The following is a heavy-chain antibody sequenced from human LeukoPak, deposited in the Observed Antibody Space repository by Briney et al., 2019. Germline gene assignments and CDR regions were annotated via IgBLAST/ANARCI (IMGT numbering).Heavy chain of an antibody. V-gene: IGHV3-7*05. Sequence: PGGSLRLSCAASGFTFSSYWMSWVRQAPGKGLEWVANIKQDGSEKYYVDSVKGRFTISRDNAKNSLYLQMNSLRAEDTAVYYCARDGRGYSYGNYYYYGMDVWGQGTTVTVSS. CDR3: ARDGRGYSYGNYYYYGMDV. D-gene: IGHD5-18*01. CDR1: GFTFSSYW. CDR2: IKQDGSEK. J-gene: IGHJ6*02.